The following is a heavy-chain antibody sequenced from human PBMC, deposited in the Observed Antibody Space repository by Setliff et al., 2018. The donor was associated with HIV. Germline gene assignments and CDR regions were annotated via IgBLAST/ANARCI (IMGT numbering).Heavy chain of an antibody. D-gene: IGHD3-22*01. CDR3: ARGLYYDGKSLDY. CDR2: MYYGGST. J-gene: IGHJ4*02. CDR1: GGSISSSSYY. V-gene: IGHV4-39*07. Sequence: SETLSLTCTVSGGSISSSSYYWGWIRQSPGKGLEWIGSMYYGGSTFYNPSLKSRVTISEDTWKNQVSLKLSSTTAADTARYYCARGLYYDGKSLDYWGQGTLVTVSS.